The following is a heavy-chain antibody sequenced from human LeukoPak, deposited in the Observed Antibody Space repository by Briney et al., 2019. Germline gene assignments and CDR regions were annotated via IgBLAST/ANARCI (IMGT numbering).Heavy chain of an antibody. J-gene: IGHJ2*01. V-gene: IGHV4-39*07. CDR1: GGSISSSSYY. Sequence: SETLSLTCTVSGGSISSSSYYWGWIRQPPGKGLEWIGSIYYSGSTYYNPSLKSRVTISVDTSKNQFSLKLSSVTAADTAVYYCARPYDSSGTWYFDLWGRGTLVTVSS. CDR3: ARPYDSSGTWYFDL. D-gene: IGHD3-22*01. CDR2: IYYSGST.